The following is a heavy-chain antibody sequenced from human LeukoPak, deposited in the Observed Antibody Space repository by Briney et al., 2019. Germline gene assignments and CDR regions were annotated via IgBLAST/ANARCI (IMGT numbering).Heavy chain of an antibody. CDR2: ISGSGDIT. J-gene: IGHJ6*03. CDR3: AKDRIYGSGSPDHYMDV. CDR1: GFTVSSNY. Sequence: PGGSLRLSCAASGFTVSSNYMSWVRQAPGKGLEWVSAISGSGDITYFADSVQGRFTVSRDSSKSTVYLQMNSLRAEDTAVYYCAKDRIYGSGSPDHYMDVWGKGTTVTISS. V-gene: IGHV3-23*01. D-gene: IGHD3-10*01.